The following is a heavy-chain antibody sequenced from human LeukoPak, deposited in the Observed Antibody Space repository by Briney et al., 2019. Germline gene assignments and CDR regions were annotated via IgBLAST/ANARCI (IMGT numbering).Heavy chain of an antibody. J-gene: IGHJ4*02. CDR2: ISYDGSNK. D-gene: IGHD3-16*01. Sequence: GGSLRLSCAASGFTFSSYAMHWVRQAPGKGLEWVAVISYDGSNKYYADSVKGRFTISRDNSKNTLYLQMNSLRAADTAVYYCARGWYGGFGYFDYWGQGTLVTVSS. CDR3: ARGWYGGFGYFDY. CDR1: GFTFSSYA. V-gene: IGHV3-30*04.